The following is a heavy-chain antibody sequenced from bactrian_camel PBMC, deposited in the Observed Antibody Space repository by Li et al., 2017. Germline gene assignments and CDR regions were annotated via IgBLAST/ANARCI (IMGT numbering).Heavy chain of an antibody. J-gene: IGHJ6*01. CDR1: GETYLKNA. Sequence: VQLVESGGGSVQAGRSLRLSCVASGETYLKNAMGWFRQVPGKTREGVAAISHTLASTQYADSVKGRFFISQDNAKNMVYLQMNNLKPEDTAMYYCAARRGACGAEWWLFGYRGQGTQVTVS. V-gene: IGHV3S53*01. CDR2: ISHTLAST. CDR3: AARRGACGAEWWLFGY. D-gene: IGHD7*01.